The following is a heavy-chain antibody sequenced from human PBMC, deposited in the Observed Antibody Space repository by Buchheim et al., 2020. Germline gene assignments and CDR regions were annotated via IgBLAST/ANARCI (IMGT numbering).Heavy chain of an antibody. Sequence: EVQLLESGGGLVQPGGSLRLSCAASGFTFSSYAMSWVRPAPGKGLEWVSAISGSGGSTSYADSVKGRFTISRDNSKHTLYLQMNSLRAEDTAVYYCAKVAWELLRYYYYYMDVWGKGTT. V-gene: IGHV3-23*01. D-gene: IGHD1-26*01. CDR2: ISGSGGST. J-gene: IGHJ6*03. CDR3: AKVAWELLRYYYYYMDV. CDR1: GFTFSSYA.